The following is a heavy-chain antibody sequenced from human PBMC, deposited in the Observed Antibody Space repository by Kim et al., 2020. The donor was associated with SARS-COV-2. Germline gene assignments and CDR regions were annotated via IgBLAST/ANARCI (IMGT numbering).Heavy chain of an antibody. CDR1: GGSISSGGYY. CDR2: IYYSGST. CDR3: ARAPITMIVVEAFDI. V-gene: IGHV4-31*03. D-gene: IGHD3-22*01. Sequence: SETLSLTCTVSGGSISSGGYYWSWIRQHPGKGLEWIGYIYYSGSTYYNPSLKSRVTISVDTSKNQFSLKLSSVTAVDTAVYYCARAPITMIVVEAFDIWGQGTMVTVSS. J-gene: IGHJ3*02.